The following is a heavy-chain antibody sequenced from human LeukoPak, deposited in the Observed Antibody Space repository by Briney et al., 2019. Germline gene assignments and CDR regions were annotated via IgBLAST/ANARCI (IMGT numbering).Heavy chain of an antibody. Sequence: GGSLRLSCVASGFTVRSNYMSWVRQAPGKGLEWVSVIYSGVRTNYADSVKGRFTISRDNSKNTLYLQMSSLRAEDTAVYYCAKAVHDNTPPGRDYYGMNVWGQGTTVTVSS. CDR2: IYSGVRT. V-gene: IGHV3-53*05. CDR1: GFTVRSNY. J-gene: IGHJ6*02. CDR3: AKAVHDNTPPGRDYYGMNV. D-gene: IGHD2-15*01.